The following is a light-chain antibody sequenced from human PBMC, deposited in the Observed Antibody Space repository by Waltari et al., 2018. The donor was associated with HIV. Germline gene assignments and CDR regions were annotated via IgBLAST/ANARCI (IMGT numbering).Light chain of an antibody. V-gene: IGLV2-23*02. CDR3: CSYAGSGRGV. J-gene: IGLJ3*02. CDR1: SGDFGSYTL. CDR2: EVT. Sequence: QPALTHPAPVSGSPGRPTATSCPGPSGDFGSYTLSPWYQQYPGKAPKLMIYEVTKRPSGVSNRFSASKSGNTASLTISGLQAEDEADYYCCSYAGSGRGVFGGGTKLTVL.